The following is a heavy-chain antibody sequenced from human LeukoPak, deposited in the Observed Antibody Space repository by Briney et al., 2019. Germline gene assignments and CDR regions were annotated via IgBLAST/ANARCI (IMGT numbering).Heavy chain of an antibody. V-gene: IGHV4-31*03. CDR1: GGSISSGGYY. CDR2: IYYSGST. J-gene: IGHJ5*02. CDR3: ARVPSGWYRWFDP. Sequence: SETLSLTCTVSGGSISSGGYYWSWIRQHPGKGLEWIGYIYYSGSTYYNPSLKSRVTISVDTSKNQFSLKLSSATAADTAVYYCARVPSGWYRWFDPWGQGTLVTVSS. D-gene: IGHD6-19*01.